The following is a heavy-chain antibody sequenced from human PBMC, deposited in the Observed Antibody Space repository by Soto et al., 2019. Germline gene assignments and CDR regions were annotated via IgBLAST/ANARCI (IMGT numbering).Heavy chain of an antibody. CDR3: ARQTTYSSSWYDY. D-gene: IGHD6-13*01. CDR1: GGSISNYY. CDR2: IYTSGST. J-gene: IGHJ5*01. V-gene: IGHV4-4*07. Sequence: ETLSLTCTVSGGSISNYYWTWIRQPAGKGLEWIGRIYTSGSTNYNPSLKSRVTMSVDTSKNQFSLKLSSVTAADTALYYCARQTTYSSSWYDYWGHGTLVTVSS.